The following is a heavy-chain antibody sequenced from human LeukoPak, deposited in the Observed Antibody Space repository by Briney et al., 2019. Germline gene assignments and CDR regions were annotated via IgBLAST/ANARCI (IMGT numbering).Heavy chain of an antibody. CDR3: ARDPVLGAPDYLDY. CDR1: GFPFNDYV. V-gene: IGHV3-30*03. J-gene: IGHJ4*02. D-gene: IGHD1-26*01. CDR2: TSADERIK. Sequence: GGSLRLSCTVSGFPFNDYVIHWVRQAPGKGLECVAVTSADERIKIYNDSVRGRFTISRDNSKNTQYLQMNSLRVEDTAVYYCARDPVLGAPDYLDYWGRGTLVSVSS.